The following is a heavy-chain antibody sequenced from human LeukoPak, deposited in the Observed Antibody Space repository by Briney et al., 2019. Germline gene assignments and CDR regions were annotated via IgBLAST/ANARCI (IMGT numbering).Heavy chain of an antibody. Sequence: SQTLSLTCTVSGGSISSGGYYWSWIRQPTGKGLEWIGRVYTSGSTNYNPSLKSRVTMSVHTSKNQFSLKLDSVTAADTAVYYCARHPNYCSSTSCSFDYWGQGTLVTVSS. D-gene: IGHD2-2*01. CDR3: ARHPNYCSSTSCSFDY. V-gene: IGHV4-61*02. CDR1: GGSISSGGYY. J-gene: IGHJ4*02. CDR2: VYTSGST.